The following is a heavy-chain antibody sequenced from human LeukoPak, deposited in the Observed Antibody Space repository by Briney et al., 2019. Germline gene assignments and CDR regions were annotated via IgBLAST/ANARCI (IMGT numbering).Heavy chain of an antibody. CDR3: ARPLLGYCSGGSCYEREYYFDY. J-gene: IGHJ4*02. CDR2: IYPGDSDT. V-gene: IGHV5-51*01. D-gene: IGHD2-15*01. CDR1: GYSFTSYW. Sequence: GESLKISCKGSGYSFTSYWIGWVRQMPGKGLEWMGIIYPGDSDTRYSPSFQGQVTISADKSISTAYLQWSSLKASGTAMYYCARPLLGYCSGGSCYEREYYFDYWGQGTLVTVSS.